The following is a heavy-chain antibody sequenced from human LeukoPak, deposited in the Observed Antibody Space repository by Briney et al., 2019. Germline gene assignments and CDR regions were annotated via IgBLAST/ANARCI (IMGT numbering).Heavy chain of an antibody. J-gene: IGHJ4*02. CDR1: GYTFTSNY. V-gene: IGHV1-69*13. CDR3: ARPTQAYDILTRFDY. D-gene: IGHD3-9*01. Sequence: ASVKVSCKASGYTFTSNYIHWVRQAPGQGLEWMGGIIPIFGTANYAQKFQGRVTITADESTSTAYMELSSLRSEDTAVYYCARPTQAYDILTRFDYWGQGTLVTVSS. CDR2: IIPIFGTA.